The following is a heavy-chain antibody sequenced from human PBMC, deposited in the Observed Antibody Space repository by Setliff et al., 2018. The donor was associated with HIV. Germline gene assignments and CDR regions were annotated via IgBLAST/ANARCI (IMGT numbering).Heavy chain of an antibody. J-gene: IGHJ4*02. CDR1: GFTFSNYW. V-gene: IGHV3-74*01. CDR2: INTDGSSI. D-gene: IGHD5-12*01. Sequence: GGSLRLSCVASGFTFSNYWMHWVRQAPGKGLVWVSRINTDGSSISHADSVKGRFTISRDNAKNTLFLQMNSLRAEDTAVYYCARVSGDGAGYFDYWGQGTLVTVSS. CDR3: ARVSGDGAGYFDY.